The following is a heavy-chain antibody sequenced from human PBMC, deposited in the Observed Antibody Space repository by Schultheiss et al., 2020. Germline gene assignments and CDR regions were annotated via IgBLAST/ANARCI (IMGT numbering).Heavy chain of an antibody. Sequence: SATLSLTCTVSGGSISSGGYYWSWIRQPPGKGLEWIGYIYYSGSTYYNPSLKSRVTISVDTSKNQFSLKLSSVTAADTAVYYCARDLYYDSSGYPSYYGMDVWGQGTTVTVSS. CDR1: GGSISSGGYY. J-gene: IGHJ6*02. CDR2: IYYSGST. D-gene: IGHD3-22*01. CDR3: ARDLYYDSSGYPSYYGMDV. V-gene: IGHV4-30-4*01.